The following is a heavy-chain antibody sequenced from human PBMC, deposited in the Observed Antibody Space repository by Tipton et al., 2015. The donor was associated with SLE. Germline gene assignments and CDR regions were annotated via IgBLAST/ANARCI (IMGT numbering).Heavy chain of an antibody. V-gene: IGHV4-34*01. CDR2: INHSGST. CDR1: GGSISSYY. J-gene: IGHJ4*02. Sequence: LSCTVSGGSISSYYWSWIRQPPGKGLEWIGEINHSGSTNYNPSLKSRVTISVDTSKNQFSLKLSSVTAADTAVYYCARGSYSYGLDYWGQGTLVTVSS. CDR3: ARGSYSYGLDY. D-gene: IGHD5-18*01.